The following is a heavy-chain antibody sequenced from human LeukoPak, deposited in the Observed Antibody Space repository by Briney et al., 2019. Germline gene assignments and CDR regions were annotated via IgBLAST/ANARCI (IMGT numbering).Heavy chain of an antibody. CDR3: ARGFDSRFFDY. CDR1: GFTFSSYA. J-gene: IGHJ4*02. CDR2: ISGSGGST. Sequence: PGGSLRLSCAASGFTFSSYAMSWVRQAPGKGLEWVSAISGSGGSTYYADSVKGRFTISRDNSKNSLYLQMNSPRAEDTAVYYCARGFDSRFFDYWGQGTLVTVSS. D-gene: IGHD3-22*01. V-gene: IGHV3-23*01.